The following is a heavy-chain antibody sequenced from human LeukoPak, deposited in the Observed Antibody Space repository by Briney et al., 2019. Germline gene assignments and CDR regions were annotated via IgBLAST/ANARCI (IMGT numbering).Heavy chain of an antibody. V-gene: IGHV4-59*01. J-gene: IGHJ3*02. CDR1: GGSISSYY. CDR3: ARERVTTGDAFDI. D-gene: IGHD4-17*01. CDR2: IYYSGST. Sequence: PSETLSLTCTVSGGSISSYYWSWIRQPPGKGLEWIGYIYYSGSTNYNPSLKSRVTISVDTSKNQFSLKLSSVTAADTAVYYCARERVTTGDAFDIWGQGTMVTVSS.